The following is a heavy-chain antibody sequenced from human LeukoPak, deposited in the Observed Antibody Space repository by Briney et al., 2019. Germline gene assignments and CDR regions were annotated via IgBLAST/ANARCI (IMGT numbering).Heavy chain of an antibody. CDR2: IYSGGST. CDR1: GFTFSSYA. CDR3: AREGREGTTGFFDY. J-gene: IGHJ4*02. D-gene: IGHD1-1*01. V-gene: IGHV3-66*01. Sequence: GSLRLSCAASGFTFSSYAMSWVRQAPGKGLEWVSVIYSGGSTYYADSVKGRFTISRDNSKNTLYLQMNSLRAEDTAVYYCAREGREGTTGFFDYWGQGTLVTVSS.